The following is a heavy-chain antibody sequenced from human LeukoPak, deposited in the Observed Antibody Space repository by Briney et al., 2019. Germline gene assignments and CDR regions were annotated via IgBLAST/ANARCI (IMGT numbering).Heavy chain of an antibody. D-gene: IGHD2-15*01. Sequence: ASVKVSCKASGYTFTGYYMHWVRQAPGQGLEWMGWINPNSGGTNYAQKFQGRVTMTRNTSISTAYMELSSLRSEDTAVYYCARVDTLYYYYYMDVWGKGTTVTISS. CDR1: GYTFTGYY. CDR2: INPNSGGT. J-gene: IGHJ6*03. CDR3: ARVDTLYYYYYMDV. V-gene: IGHV1-2*02.